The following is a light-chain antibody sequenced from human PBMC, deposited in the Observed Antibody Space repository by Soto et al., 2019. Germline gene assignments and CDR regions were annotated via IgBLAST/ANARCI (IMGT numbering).Light chain of an antibody. CDR3: VLYMGSGTHWV. CDR2: STN. CDR1: SGSVSTSYY. V-gene: IGLV8-61*01. Sequence: QTVVTQEPSFSVSPGGTVTLTCGLSSGSVSTSYYPSWYQQTPGQAPRTLIYSTNTRSSGVPDRFSGSILGNKAALTITGAQADDESDYDCVLYMGSGTHWVFGGGIKLTVL. J-gene: IGLJ3*02.